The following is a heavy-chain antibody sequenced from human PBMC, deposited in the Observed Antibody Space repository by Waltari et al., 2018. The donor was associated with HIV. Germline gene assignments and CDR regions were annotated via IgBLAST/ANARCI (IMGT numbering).Heavy chain of an antibody. J-gene: IGHJ3*02. CDR1: VFTFSSSG. D-gene: IGHD1-26*01. CDR2: IWSDGNNE. Sequence: QVQLVESGGGVVQPGRSLRLSCAASVFTFSSSGMPWVRQAPGKGPEWVAIIWSDGNNEYYADSVKGRFTISRDNSKDTLYLQMNSLRAEDTAMYYCAKDNSVNYFTGDAFDIWGQGTMVIVSS. V-gene: IGHV3-30*02. CDR3: AKDNSVNYFTGDAFDI.